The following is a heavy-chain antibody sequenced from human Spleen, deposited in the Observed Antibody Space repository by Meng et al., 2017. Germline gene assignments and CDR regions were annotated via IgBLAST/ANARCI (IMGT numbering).Heavy chain of an antibody. Sequence: GESLKISCAVSGFTFSSSAMSWVRQAPGKGLEWVSSISSSSSYIYYADSVKGRFTISRDNAKNSLYLQMNSLRAEDTAVYYCARDPTGAATFENWFDPWGQGTLVTVSS. CDR1: GFTFSSSA. CDR3: ARDPTGAATFENWFDP. CDR2: ISSSSSYI. D-gene: IGHD3-16*01. J-gene: IGHJ5*02. V-gene: IGHV3-21*01.